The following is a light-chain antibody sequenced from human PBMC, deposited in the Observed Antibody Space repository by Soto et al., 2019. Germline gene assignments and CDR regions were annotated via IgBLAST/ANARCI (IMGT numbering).Light chain of an antibody. CDR2: ASS. J-gene: IGKJ4*01. CDR3: QQADSFPLS. V-gene: IGKV1-39*01. CDR1: QSISSY. Sequence: DRVSITCRASQSISSYLNWYQQKPGKVPKLLIYASSSLQSGVPSRFSGSGSGTDFTLTISSLQPEDFATYYCQQADSFPLSFGGGTKVEI.